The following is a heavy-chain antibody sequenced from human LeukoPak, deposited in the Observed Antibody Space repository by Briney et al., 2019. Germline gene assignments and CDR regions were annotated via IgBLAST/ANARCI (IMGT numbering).Heavy chain of an antibody. CDR2: ISYDGSNK. Sequence: PGGSLRLSCAASGFTFSSYGMHWVRQAPGKGLEWVAVISYDGSNKYYADSVKGRFTISRDNAKNTLYLQMNSLRAEDAAVYYCAKGRCSGGSCYGRGFDYWGQGTLVTVSS. J-gene: IGHJ4*02. CDR1: GFTFSSYG. V-gene: IGHV3-30*18. D-gene: IGHD2-15*01. CDR3: AKGRCSGGSCYGRGFDY.